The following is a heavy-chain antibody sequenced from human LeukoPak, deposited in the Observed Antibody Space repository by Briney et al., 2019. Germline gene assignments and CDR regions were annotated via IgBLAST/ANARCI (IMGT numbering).Heavy chain of an antibody. V-gene: IGHV1-69*13. CDR1: GGTFSSYA. CDR2: IIPIFGTA. Sequence: SVKVSCKASGGTFSSYAISWVRQAPGQGLEWMGGIIPIFGTANYAQKFQGRVTITADESTSTAYMELSSLRSEDTAVYYCARVLPSDVTATTHWGQGTLVTVSS. CDR3: ARVLPSDVTATTH. J-gene: IGHJ4*02. D-gene: IGHD4-17*01.